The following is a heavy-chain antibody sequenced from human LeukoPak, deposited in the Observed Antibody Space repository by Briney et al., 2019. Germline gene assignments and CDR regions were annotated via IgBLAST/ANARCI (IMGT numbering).Heavy chain of an antibody. CDR3: ARREERWLQFDY. D-gene: IGHD5-24*01. CDR2: IFHTGGT. V-gene: IGHV4-4*02. J-gene: IGHJ4*02. Sequence: PSETLSLTCAVSGGSISSSYWWNWVRQPPGKGPEWIGEIFHTGGTNYNPSLKSRVIISVDKSKNQFSLKLSSVSAADTAIYYCARREERWLQFDYWGQGTLVTVSS. CDR1: GGSISSSYW.